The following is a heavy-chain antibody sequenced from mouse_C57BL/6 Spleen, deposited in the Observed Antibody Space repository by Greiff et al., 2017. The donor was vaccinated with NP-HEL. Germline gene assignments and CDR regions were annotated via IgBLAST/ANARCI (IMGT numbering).Heavy chain of an antibody. CDR1: GYTFTDYY. Sequence: VQLQESGPELVKPGASVKISCKASGYTFTDYYINWVKQRPGQGLEWIGWIYPGSGNTKYNEKFKGKATLTVDTSSSTAYMQLSSLTSEDSAVYFGASPNSFITTVVPFDYWGQGTTLTVSS. V-gene: IGHV1-84*01. J-gene: IGHJ2*01. CDR2: IYPGSGNT. D-gene: IGHD1-1*01. CDR3: ASPNSFITTVVPFDY.